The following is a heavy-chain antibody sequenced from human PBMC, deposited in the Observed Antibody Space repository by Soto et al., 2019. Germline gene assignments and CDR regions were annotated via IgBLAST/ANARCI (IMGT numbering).Heavy chain of an antibody. CDR2: INHRGST. Sequence: QVQLQQWGAGLLKPSETLSLTCAVYGGSFSDYFWTWIRQSPGKGLEWIGDINHRGSTSYNPSLKSGVTISLDTSKNQFSLSLSSVTAADTAVYYCARILVGAFDFWGQGALVTVSS. CDR3: ARILVGAFDF. V-gene: IGHV4-34*02. CDR1: GGSFSDYF. J-gene: IGHJ4*02. D-gene: IGHD1-26*01.